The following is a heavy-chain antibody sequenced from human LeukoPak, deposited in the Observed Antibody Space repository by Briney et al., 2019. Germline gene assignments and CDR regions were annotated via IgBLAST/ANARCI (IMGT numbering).Heavy chain of an antibody. J-gene: IGHJ4*02. CDR2: INPSGGST. CDR1: GYTFTSYY. V-gene: IGHV1-46*01. CDR3: ARDPPRSITFGGVIEDY. Sequence: ASVKVSCKASGYTFTSYYMHWVRQAPGQGLEWMGIINPSGGSTSCAQKFQGRVTMTRDTSTSTVYMELSSLRSEDTAVYYCARDPPRSITFGGVIEDYWGQGTLVTVSS. D-gene: IGHD3-16*02.